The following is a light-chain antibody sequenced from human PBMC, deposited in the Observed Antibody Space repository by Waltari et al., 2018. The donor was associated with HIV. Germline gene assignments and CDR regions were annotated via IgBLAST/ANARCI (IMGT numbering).Light chain of an antibody. V-gene: IGKV3-15*01. CDR3: QQYKYWPPWT. J-gene: IGKJ1*01. CDR1: QSFRYN. Sequence: EIVMTQYPATLSVSRGERATISCRVSQSFRYNLAWYQQKPGQPPRRPIYGASTRATGIPARFSASGSGTEFTLTISSLQSEDFAVYYCQQYKYWPPWTFGQGTKVDIK. CDR2: GAS.